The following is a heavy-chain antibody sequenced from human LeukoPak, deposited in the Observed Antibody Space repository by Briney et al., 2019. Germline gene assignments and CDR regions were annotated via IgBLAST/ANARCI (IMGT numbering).Heavy chain of an antibody. Sequence: GASVKVSCKAFGYTFTSNYMHWVRQAPGQGPEWMGVISPSGGSTTYAQKFQGRVTLTRDMSTSTDYLELSSLRSEDTAVYYCARGHFLRLTRTNWYFDLWGRGTLVTVSS. D-gene: IGHD3-10*01. CDR2: ISPSGGST. V-gene: IGHV1-46*01. J-gene: IGHJ2*01. CDR3: ARGHFLRLTRTNWYFDL. CDR1: GYTFTSNY.